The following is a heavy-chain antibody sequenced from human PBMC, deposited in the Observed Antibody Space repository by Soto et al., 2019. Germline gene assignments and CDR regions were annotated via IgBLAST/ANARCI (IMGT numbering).Heavy chain of an antibody. Sequence: SETLSLTCTVSGGSISSYYWSWIRQPPGKGLEWIGYIYYSGSTNYNPSLKSRVTISVDTSKNQFSLKLSSVTAADTAVYYCARASQYYDFWSGSYYFDYWGQGTLVTV. V-gene: IGHV4-59*01. CDR1: GGSISSYY. CDR2: IYYSGST. CDR3: ARASQYYDFWSGSYYFDY. J-gene: IGHJ4*02. D-gene: IGHD3-3*01.